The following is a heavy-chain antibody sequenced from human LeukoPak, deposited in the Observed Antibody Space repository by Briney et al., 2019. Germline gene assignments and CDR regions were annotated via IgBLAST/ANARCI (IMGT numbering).Heavy chain of an antibody. Sequence: PGGSLRLSCAASGFTFSSYAMHWVRQAPGKGLEWVAVISYDGSNKYYADSVKGRFTISRDNSKNTLYLQMNSLRAEDTAVYYCAKVFYGPPVGYWGQGTLVTVSS. CDR1: GFTFSSYA. CDR2: ISYDGSNK. J-gene: IGHJ4*02. CDR3: AKVFYGPPVGY. D-gene: IGHD2/OR15-2a*01. V-gene: IGHV3-30-3*01.